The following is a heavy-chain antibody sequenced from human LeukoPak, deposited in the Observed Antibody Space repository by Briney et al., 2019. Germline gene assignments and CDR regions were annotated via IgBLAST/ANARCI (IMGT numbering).Heavy chain of an antibody. CDR2: INPNSGGT. D-gene: IGHD6-13*01. CDR3: ARDQDIAAAGD. Sequence: ASVKVSCKASGYTFTGYYMHWVRQAPGQGLEWMGWINPNSGGTNYAKKFQGRVTMTRDTSISTAYMELSRLRSDDTAVYYCARDQDIAAAGDWGQGTLVTVSS. CDR1: GYTFTGYY. V-gene: IGHV1-2*02. J-gene: IGHJ4*02.